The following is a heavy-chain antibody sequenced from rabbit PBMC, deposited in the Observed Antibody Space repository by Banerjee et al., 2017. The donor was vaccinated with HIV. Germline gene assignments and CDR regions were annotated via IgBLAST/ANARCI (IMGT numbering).Heavy chain of an antibody. D-gene: IGHD1-1*01. CDR2: IYTGNSKT. V-gene: IGHV1S40*01. Sequence: QQLVESGGGLVKPGASLTLTYKASGVSFSSGYDMCWVRQAPGKGLEWIACIYTGNSKTYYANWAKGRFTISKTSSTTVTLQMTSLTVADTATYFCARDLPDVIGWNFGWWGPGTLVTVS. J-gene: IGHJ4*01. CDR1: GVSFSSGYD. CDR3: ARDLPDVIGWNFGW.